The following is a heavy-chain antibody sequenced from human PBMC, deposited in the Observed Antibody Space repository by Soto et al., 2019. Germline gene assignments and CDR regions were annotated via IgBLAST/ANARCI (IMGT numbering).Heavy chain of an antibody. D-gene: IGHD2-2*01. CDR2: ISAYNGNT. J-gene: IGHJ6*02. CDR1: GYTFTIHC. V-gene: IGHV1-18*01. CDR3: ARVDCSSTSCYLGDYYYYGMDV. Sequence: ASVKVSCKASGYTFTIHCISWVRQAPGQGLEWMGWISAYNGNTNYAQKLQGRVTMTTDTSTSTAYMELRSLRSDDTAVYYCARVDCSSTSCYLGDYYYYGMDVWGQGTTVTVSS.